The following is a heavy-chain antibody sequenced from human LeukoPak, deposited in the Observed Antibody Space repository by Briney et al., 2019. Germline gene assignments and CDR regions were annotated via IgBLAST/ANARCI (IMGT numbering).Heavy chain of an antibody. D-gene: IGHD3-22*01. CDR2: IYTSGST. J-gene: IGHJ3*02. V-gene: IGHV4-59*10. CDR1: GGSFSGYY. CDR3: ARVGSTYYYDSSAEDAFDI. Sequence: PSETLSLTCAVYGGSFSGYYWSWIRQPAGKGLEWIGRIYTSGSTNYNPSLKSRVTMSVDTSKNQFSLKLSSVTAADTAVYYCARVGSTYYYDSSAEDAFDIWGQGTMVTVSS.